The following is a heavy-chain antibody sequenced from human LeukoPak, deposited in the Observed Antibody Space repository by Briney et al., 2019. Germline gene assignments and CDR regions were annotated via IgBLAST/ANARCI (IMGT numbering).Heavy chain of an antibody. CDR2: IYYSGST. V-gene: IGHV4-59*01. Sequence: PSETLSLTCTVSGGSISSYYWSWIRQPPGKGLEWIGYIYYSGSTNYNPSLKSRVTISVDTSKNQFSLKLSSVTAADTAAYYCARGPYYYDSSGSIQDIWGQGTMVTVSS. D-gene: IGHD3-22*01. CDR3: ARGPYYYDSSGSIQDI. J-gene: IGHJ3*02. CDR1: GGSISSYY.